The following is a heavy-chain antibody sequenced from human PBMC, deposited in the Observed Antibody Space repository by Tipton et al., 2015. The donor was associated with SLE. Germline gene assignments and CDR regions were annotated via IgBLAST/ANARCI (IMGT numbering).Heavy chain of an antibody. J-gene: IGHJ3*02. CDR3: AREEGTENDSFDI. V-gene: IGHV4-59*12. D-gene: IGHD1-1*01. Sequence: TLSLTCTVSGGSITDYYWSWIRQPPGKGLEWIGYIYYTGSTNYNPSLKSRVTMSVDPSKNHFSLKLNSVSPEDTAVYYCAREEGTENDSFDIWGQGTMVTVSS. CDR1: GGSITDYY. CDR2: IYYTGST.